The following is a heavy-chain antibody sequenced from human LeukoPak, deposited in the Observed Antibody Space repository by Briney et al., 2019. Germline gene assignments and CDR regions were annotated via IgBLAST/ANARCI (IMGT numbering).Heavy chain of an antibody. CDR3: AKDHIAVAGTRYYYYYGMDV. V-gene: IGHV3-23*01. CDR1: GFTFSSYA. D-gene: IGHD6-19*01. CDR2: VSGSGGST. J-gene: IGHJ6*02. Sequence: GGSLRLSCAASGFTFSSYAMSWVRQAPGKGLEWVSAVSGSGGSTYYADSVKGRFTISRDNSKNSLYLQMNSLRTEDTALYYCAKDHIAVAGTRYYYYYGMDVWGQGTTVTVSS.